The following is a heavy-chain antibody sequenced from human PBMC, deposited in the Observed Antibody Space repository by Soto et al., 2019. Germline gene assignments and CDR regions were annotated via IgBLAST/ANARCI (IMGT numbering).Heavy chain of an antibody. V-gene: IGHV3-21*01. CDR2: ISPSTSHI. J-gene: IGHJ6*02. CDR3: SGCSGGACHQNYGMDV. D-gene: IGHD2-15*01. Sequence: EVHLVESGGGLVKPGGSLRLSCAVSGFPFSSCTMNWVRQAPGKGLEWVSSISPSTSHIYYADSVKGRFTISRDNAKNSLFLQMNSLRAEYTAVYYCSGCSGGACHQNYGMDVWGQGTAVTVSS. CDR1: GFPFSSCT.